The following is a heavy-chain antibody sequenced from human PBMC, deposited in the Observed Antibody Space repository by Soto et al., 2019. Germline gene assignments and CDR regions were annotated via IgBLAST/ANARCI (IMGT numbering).Heavy chain of an antibody. Sequence: VQLRESGPCLVKPSQTLSLTCTVSGDSISSGNKYWSWIRQPPGKGLEWIGYVFSSGPTYYNPCLKCRVSISLDASENQFSLKVASVTDADSAVYYCARVPSPFDYYYAMDVWGQGTTVTVSS. J-gene: IGHJ6*02. D-gene: IGHD3-16*01. CDR2: VFSSGPT. CDR1: GDSISSGNKY. CDR3: ARVPSPFDYYYAMDV. V-gene: IGHV4-30-4*01.